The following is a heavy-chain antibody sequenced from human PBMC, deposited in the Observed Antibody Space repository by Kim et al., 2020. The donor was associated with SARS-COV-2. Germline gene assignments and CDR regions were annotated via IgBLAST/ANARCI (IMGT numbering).Heavy chain of an antibody. Sequence: GGSLRLSCAASGFTFSDYYMSWIRQAPGKGLEWVSYISSSGSTIYYADSVKGRFTISRDNAKNSLYLQMNSLRAEDTAVYYCARVLDDFWSGYPPDWYFDLWGRGTLVTVSS. J-gene: IGHJ2*01. CDR2: ISSSGSTI. CDR1: GFTFSDYY. V-gene: IGHV3-11*01. CDR3: ARVLDDFWSGYPPDWYFDL. D-gene: IGHD3-3*01.